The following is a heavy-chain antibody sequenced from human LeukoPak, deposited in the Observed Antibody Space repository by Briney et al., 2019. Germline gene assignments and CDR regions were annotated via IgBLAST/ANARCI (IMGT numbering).Heavy chain of an antibody. Sequence: KPSETLSLTCTVSGASISSYYWSWIRQPAGKGLERIGRIYTSGSTNYNPSLKSRVTISVDKSKNQFSLKLSSVTAADTAVYYCATIAVAGTIGDYWGQGTLVTVSS. J-gene: IGHJ4*02. V-gene: IGHV4-4*07. CDR2: IYTSGST. CDR3: ATIAVAGTIGDY. CDR1: GASISSYY. D-gene: IGHD6-19*01.